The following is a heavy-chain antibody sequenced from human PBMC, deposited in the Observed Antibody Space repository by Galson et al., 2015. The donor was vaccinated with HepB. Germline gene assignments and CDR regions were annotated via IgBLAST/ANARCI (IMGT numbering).Heavy chain of an antibody. V-gene: IGHV1-46*01. J-gene: IGHJ6*02. CDR3: ATEAYYYDSSGYYGYYYYGMDV. Sequence: SVKVSCKASGYTFTSYYMHWVRQAPGQGLEWMRIINPSGGSTSYAQKFQGRVTMTRDTSTSTVYMELSSLRSEDTAVYYCATEAYYYDSSGYYGYYYYGMDVWGQGTTVTVSS. CDR2: INPSGGST. CDR1: GYTFTSYY. D-gene: IGHD3-22*01.